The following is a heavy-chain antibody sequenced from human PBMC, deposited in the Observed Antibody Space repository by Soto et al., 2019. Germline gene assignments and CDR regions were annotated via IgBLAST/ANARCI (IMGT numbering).Heavy chain of an antibody. CDR1: GYSISSSNW. J-gene: IGHJ6*02. D-gene: IGHD3-10*01. Sequence: SETLSLTCAVSGYSISSSNWWGWIRQPPGKGLEWIGYIYYSGSTYYNPYLKSRVTMSVDTSKNQFSLKLSSVTAVDTAVYYCARINPGAGHYYDMDVWGQGTTVTVSS. CDR2: IYYSGST. CDR3: ARINPGAGHYYDMDV. V-gene: IGHV4-28*01.